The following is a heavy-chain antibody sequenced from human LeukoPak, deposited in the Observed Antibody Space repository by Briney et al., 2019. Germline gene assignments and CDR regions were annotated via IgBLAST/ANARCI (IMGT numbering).Heavy chain of an antibody. J-gene: IGHJ4*02. CDR2: IWYDGSNK. CDR3: ARDGHYDSSGYPLDY. V-gene: IGHV3-33*01. Sequence: GRSLRLSCAASGFTFSSYGMHWVRQAPGKGLEWVAVIWYDGSNKYYADSVKGRFTIYRDNSKNTLYLQMNSLRAEDTAVYYCARDGHYDSSGYPLDYWGQRTLVTVSS. D-gene: IGHD3-22*01. CDR1: GFTFSSYG.